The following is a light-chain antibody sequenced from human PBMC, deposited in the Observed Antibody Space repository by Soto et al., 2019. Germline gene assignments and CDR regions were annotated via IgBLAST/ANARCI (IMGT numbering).Light chain of an antibody. Sequence: DIQMTQSPSSLSASVGDRVTITYRASQTISSYLNWYQQKPGKAPKLLIYAASRLQSGVPSRFSGSGSVTDFTLTISSLQPEDFATSNCLQSHSIPYTFGQGTTLEIK. CDR2: AAS. CDR3: LQSHSIPYT. CDR1: QTISSY. V-gene: IGKV1-39*01. J-gene: IGKJ2*01.